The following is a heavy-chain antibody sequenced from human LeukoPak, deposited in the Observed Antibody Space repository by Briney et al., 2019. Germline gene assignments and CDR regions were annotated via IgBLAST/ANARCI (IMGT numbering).Heavy chain of an antibody. CDR1: GFTFSSYA. CDR2: INHSGST. D-gene: IGHD3-10*01. V-gene: IGHV4-34*01. Sequence: GSLRLSCAASGFTFSSYAMSWVRQARGKGLEWIGEINHSGSTNYNPSLKSRVTISVDTSKNQFSLKLSSVTAADTAVYYCARDHKGFGSYWGQGTLVTVSS. CDR3: ARDHKGFGSY. J-gene: IGHJ4*02.